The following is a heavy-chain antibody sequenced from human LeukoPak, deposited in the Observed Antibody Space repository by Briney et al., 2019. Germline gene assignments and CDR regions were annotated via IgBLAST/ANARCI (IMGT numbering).Heavy chain of an antibody. V-gene: IGHV4-30-4*01. Sequence: PSETLSLTCTLSGGSISSGDYYWSWIRQPPGKGLEWIGYIYYSGSTYYNPSLKSRVTISVDTSKNQFSLKLSSVTAADTAVYYCARDHDLPLGGMDVWGQGTTVTVSS. D-gene: IGHD1-1*01. CDR1: GGSISSGDYY. J-gene: IGHJ6*02. CDR2: IYYSGST. CDR3: ARDHDLPLGGMDV.